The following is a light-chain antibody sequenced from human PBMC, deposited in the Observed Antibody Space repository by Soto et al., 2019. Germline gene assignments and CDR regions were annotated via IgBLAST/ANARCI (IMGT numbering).Light chain of an antibody. V-gene: IGKV4-1*01. CDR2: WAS. Sequence: DIVMTQSPDSLAVSLGERATINCKSSQTVLHGSNYLAWYQQKPGEPPNLLIYWASTRESGVPDRFSGSGSGTDFTLTISSLQAEDVAVYYCQQYYTTPVTFGQGTKLEIK. CDR3: QQYYTTPVT. CDR1: QTVLHGSNY. J-gene: IGKJ1*01.